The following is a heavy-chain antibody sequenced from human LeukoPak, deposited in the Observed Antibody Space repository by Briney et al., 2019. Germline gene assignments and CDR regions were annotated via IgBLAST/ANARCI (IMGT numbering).Heavy chain of an antibody. V-gene: IGHV1-18*01. D-gene: IGHD2-15*01. CDR3: ARVYCSGGSWSFPFGYWFDP. CDR2: ISAYNGNT. J-gene: IGHJ5*02. CDR1: GYTFTSYG. Sequence: ASVKVSCKASGYTFTSYGISWVRQAPGQGLEWMGWISAYNGNTNYAQKLQGRVTMTTDTSTSTAYMELRSLRSDDTAVYYCARVYCSGGSWSFPFGYWFDPWGQGTLVTVSS.